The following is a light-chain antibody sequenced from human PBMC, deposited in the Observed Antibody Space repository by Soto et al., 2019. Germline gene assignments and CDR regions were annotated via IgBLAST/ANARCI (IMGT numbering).Light chain of an antibody. J-gene: IGKJ4*01. Sequence: EIVLTQSPGTLSLSPGERATLSCRASQSVSSSYLAWYQQKPCQAPRLLIYGASIRATGIPARFSGSGSATDFTLTISSLQSEDFAVYYCQQYNNCTLTFGGGTKVEIK. CDR1: QSVSSSY. CDR3: QQYNNCTLT. V-gene: IGKV3-20*01. CDR2: GAS.